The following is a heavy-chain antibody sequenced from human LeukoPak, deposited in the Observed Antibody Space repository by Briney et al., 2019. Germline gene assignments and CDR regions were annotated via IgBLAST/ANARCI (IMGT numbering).Heavy chain of an antibody. D-gene: IGHD2-2*01. CDR1: GFTFSSYW. V-gene: IGHV3-7*01. CDR2: IKQDGSEK. Sequence: PGGSLRLSCAASGFTFSSYWMSRVRQAPGKGLEWVANIKQDGSEKYYVDSVKGRFTISRDNAKNSLYLQMNSLRAEDTAVYYCARDGPVVPAPSFDPWGQGTLVTVSS. J-gene: IGHJ5*02. CDR3: ARDGPVVPAPSFDP.